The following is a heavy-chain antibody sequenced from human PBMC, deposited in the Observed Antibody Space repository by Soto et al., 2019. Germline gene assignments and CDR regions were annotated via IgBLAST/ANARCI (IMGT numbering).Heavy chain of an antibody. J-gene: IGHJ4*02. D-gene: IGHD3-3*01. V-gene: IGHV3-66*01. CDR3: ARDDLGGAYDFWH. Sequence: EMQLVESGGGLVQPGGSLRLSCAASGFLVTGCFMAWVRQATGKGLEWVSVISDGGATFYAASVKGRFTISRDISKNTMYLQMNILRAEDKAVYYCARDDLGGAYDFWHGGQGALVIVSS. CDR1: GFLVTGCF. CDR2: ISDGGAT.